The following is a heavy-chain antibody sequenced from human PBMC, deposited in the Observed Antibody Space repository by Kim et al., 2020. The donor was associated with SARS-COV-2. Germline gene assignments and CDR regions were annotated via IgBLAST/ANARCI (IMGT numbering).Heavy chain of an antibody. Sequence: KSRVTISVDTSKNQFSLKLTSVTAADTAIYYCATFIVVVPAAMRTDAFDIWGQGTMVTVSS. V-gene: IGHV4-59*01. J-gene: IGHJ3*02. D-gene: IGHD2-2*01. CDR3: ATFIVVVPAAMRTDAFDI.